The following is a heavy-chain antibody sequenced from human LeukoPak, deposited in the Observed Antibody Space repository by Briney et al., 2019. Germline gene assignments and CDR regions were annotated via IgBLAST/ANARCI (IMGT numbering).Heavy chain of an antibody. CDR2: ISYDGSNK. V-gene: IGHV3-30*18. CDR3: AKDLLRFGELLWRGGVDY. D-gene: IGHD3-10*01. CDR1: GFTFSSYG. J-gene: IGHJ4*02. Sequence: GGSLRLSCAASGFTFSSYGMHWVRQAPGKGLEWVAVISYDGSNKHYADSVKGRFTISRDNSKNTLYLQMNSLRAEDTAVHYCAKDLLRFGELLWRGGVDYWGQGTLVTVSS.